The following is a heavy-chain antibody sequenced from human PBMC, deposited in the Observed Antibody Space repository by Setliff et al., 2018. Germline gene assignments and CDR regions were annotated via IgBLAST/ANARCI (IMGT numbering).Heavy chain of an antibody. J-gene: IGHJ4*02. CDR3: ARVGQATVVTAIHGALDY. CDR2: TSPTGGST. CDR1: GFTFSTYA. D-gene: IGHD2-21*02. V-gene: IGHV3-23*01. Sequence: GGSLRLSCAASGFTFSTYAMTWVRQAPGKGLEWVSTTSPTGGSTYYADSVKDRFIISRDNSENTVYLQMNSLRAADTAVYHCARVGQATVVTAIHGALDYWGQGTLVTVSS.